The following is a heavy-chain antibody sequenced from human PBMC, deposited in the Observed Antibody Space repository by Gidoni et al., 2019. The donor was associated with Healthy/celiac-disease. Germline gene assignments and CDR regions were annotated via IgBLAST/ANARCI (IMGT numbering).Heavy chain of an antibody. V-gene: IGHV4-39*01. Sequence: GWIRQPPGKGLEWIGSIYYSGSTYYNPSLKSRVTISVDTSKNQFSLKLSSVTAADTAVYYCARNDYGDHIYYYYYYMDVWGKGTTVTVSS. CDR3: ARNDYGDHIYYYYYYMDV. D-gene: IGHD4-17*01. J-gene: IGHJ6*03. CDR2: IYYSGST.